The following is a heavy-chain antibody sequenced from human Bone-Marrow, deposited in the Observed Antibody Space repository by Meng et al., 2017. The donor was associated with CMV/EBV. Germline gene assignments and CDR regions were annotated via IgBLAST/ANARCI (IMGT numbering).Heavy chain of an antibody. V-gene: IGHV1-46*01. CDR3: ARDTPLHCSSTSCYTDWFDP. CDR1: GYSFTTYG. Sequence: ASVKVSCKASGYSFTTYGVTWVRQAPGQGLEWMGIINPSGGSTSYAQKFQGRVTMTRDTSTSTVYMELSSLRSEDTAVYYCARDTPLHCSSTSCYTDWFDPWGQGTLVTVSS. J-gene: IGHJ5*02. D-gene: IGHD2-2*02. CDR2: INPSGGST.